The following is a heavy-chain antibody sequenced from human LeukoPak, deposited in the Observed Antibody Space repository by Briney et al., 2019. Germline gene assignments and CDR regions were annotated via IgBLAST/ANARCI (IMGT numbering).Heavy chain of an antibody. Sequence: GGSLRLSCAASGFTFDDYGMSWVRQAPGKGLEWVSGINWNGGSTGYADSVKGRFTISRDNAKNSLYLQMNSLRAEDTALYHCARANRGGYDSSGYFPAPYYYYYYGMDVWGQGTTVTVSS. CDR1: GFTFDDYG. CDR3: ARANRGGYDSSGYFPAPYYYYYYGMDV. V-gene: IGHV3-20*01. CDR2: INWNGGST. D-gene: IGHD3-22*01. J-gene: IGHJ6*02.